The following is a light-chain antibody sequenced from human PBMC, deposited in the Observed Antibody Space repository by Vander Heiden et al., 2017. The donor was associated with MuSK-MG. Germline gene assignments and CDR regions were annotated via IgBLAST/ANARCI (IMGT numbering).Light chain of an antibody. CDR3: RQSLQLPRA. J-gene: IGKJ5*01. Sequence: DIVMTQPPLSLSVTAGRPASICCEASQSLLHSDGKSYLYWYLQKPGQPPQLLIYEVSNRYSGVPDRFSGSGSGTDFTLKISRVEAEDVGVYYCRQSLQLPRAFGQGTQLEIK. CDR1: QSLLHSDGKSY. V-gene: IGKV2D-29*01. CDR2: EVS.